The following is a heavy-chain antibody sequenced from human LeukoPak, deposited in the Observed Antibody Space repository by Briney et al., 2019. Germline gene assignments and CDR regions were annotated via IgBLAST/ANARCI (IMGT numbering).Heavy chain of an antibody. J-gene: IGHJ3*02. D-gene: IGHD4-11*01. CDR3: ARDTVNYAFDI. Sequence: GGSLRLSCAASGFTFSRYWMSWVRQAPGKGLEWVANIEQDGTEKYYVDSVKGRFTISRDNAKNSLYLQMNSLRAEDTAVYYCARDTVNYAFDIWGQGTMVTVSS. V-gene: IGHV3-7*01. CDR2: IEQDGTEK. CDR1: GFTFSRYW.